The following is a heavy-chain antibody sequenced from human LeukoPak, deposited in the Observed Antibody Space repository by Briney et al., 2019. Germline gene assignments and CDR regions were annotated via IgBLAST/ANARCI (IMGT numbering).Heavy chain of an antibody. CDR3: ATYYDFWSGFGY. D-gene: IGHD3-3*01. CDR1: GFTFSGSA. CDR2: IRSKANSYAT. Sequence: GGSLRLSCAASGFTFSGSAMHWVRQASGKGLEWVGRIRSKANSYATAYAASVKGRFTISRDDSKNTAYLQMNSLRAEDTAVYYCATYYDFWSGFGYWGQGTPVTVSS. J-gene: IGHJ4*02. V-gene: IGHV3-73*01.